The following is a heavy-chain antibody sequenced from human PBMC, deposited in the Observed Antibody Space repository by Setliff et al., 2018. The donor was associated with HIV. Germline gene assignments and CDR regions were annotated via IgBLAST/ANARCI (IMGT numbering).Heavy chain of an antibody. J-gene: IGHJ2*01. Sequence: PGGSLRLSCAASGFTFSAYWMHWVRQSPGRGLVGVSHIKGDGSTTTYADSVKGRFTISRDSAKNTLYLQMNSLRAEDTAVYYCTRDYRNLGFDLWGRGSLVTVSS. V-gene: IGHV3-74*01. CDR2: IKGDGSTT. CDR1: GFTFSAYW. CDR3: TRDYRNLGFDL. D-gene: IGHD4-4*01.